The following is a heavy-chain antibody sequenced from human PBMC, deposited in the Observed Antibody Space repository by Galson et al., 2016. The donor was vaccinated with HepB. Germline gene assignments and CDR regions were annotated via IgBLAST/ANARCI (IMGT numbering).Heavy chain of an antibody. V-gene: IGHV4-31*03. Sequence: TLSLTCTVSGASISSGTYYWSWIRQHPGKGLEWIGYISFSGSTYYNPSLESRVIISVGTSKNQFSPKLSSVTAADTAVYYCAKSGPYCGGDCYDYWGQGTLVTVSS. CDR3: AKSGPYCGGDCYDY. CDR2: ISFSGST. J-gene: IGHJ4*02. D-gene: IGHD2-21*01. CDR1: GASISSGTYY.